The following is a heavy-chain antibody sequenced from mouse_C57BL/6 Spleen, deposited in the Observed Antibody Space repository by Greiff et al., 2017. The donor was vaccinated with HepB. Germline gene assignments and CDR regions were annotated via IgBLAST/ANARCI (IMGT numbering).Heavy chain of an antibody. CDR3: ARGGDSNFFFFDY. CDR2: ISYSGST. D-gene: IGHD2-5*01. Sequence: EVQLQESGPGMVKPSQSLSLTCTVTGYSITSGYDWHWIRHFPGNKLEWMGYISYSGSTNYNPSLKSRISITHDTSKNHFFLKLNSVTTEDTATYYCARGGDSNFFFFDYWGQGTTLTVSS. V-gene: IGHV3-1*01. CDR1: GYSITSGYD. J-gene: IGHJ2*01.